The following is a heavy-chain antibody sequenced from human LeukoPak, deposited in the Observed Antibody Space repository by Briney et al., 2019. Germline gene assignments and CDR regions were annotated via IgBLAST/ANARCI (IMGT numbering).Heavy chain of an antibody. D-gene: IGHD3-22*01. CDR3: AKDLPYYYDSSGYFDY. Sequence: GGSLRLSCAASGFTFSSYSMNWVRQAPGQGLEWVSAISGSGGSTYYADSVKGRFTISRDNSKNTLYLQMNSLRAEDTAVYYCAKDLPYYYDSSGYFDYWGQGTLVTVSS. V-gene: IGHV3-23*01. CDR1: GFTFSSYS. CDR2: ISGSGGST. J-gene: IGHJ4*02.